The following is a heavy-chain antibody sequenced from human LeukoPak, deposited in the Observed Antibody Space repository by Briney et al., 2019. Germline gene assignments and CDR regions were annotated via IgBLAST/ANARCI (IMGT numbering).Heavy chain of an antibody. CDR1: GGSISSHY. CDR3: ARSPITIFGVVNNNWFDP. Sequence: PSETLSLTCTVSGGSISSHYWSWIRQPPGKGLEWIGYNYYSGSTNYNPSLKRRGTISVDTSKSQFPLKLSSVTAADTAVYYCARSPITIFGVVNNNWFDPWGQGTLVTVSS. CDR2: NYYSGST. J-gene: IGHJ5*02. D-gene: IGHD3-3*01. V-gene: IGHV4-59*11.